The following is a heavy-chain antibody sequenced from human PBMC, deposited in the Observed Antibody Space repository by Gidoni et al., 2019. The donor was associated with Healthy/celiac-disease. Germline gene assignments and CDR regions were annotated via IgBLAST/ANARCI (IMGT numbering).Heavy chain of an antibody. D-gene: IGHD6-13*01. CDR1: GGSISSRNR. CDR2: IYHSGST. CDR3: ARGAAAGMGWFDP. J-gene: IGHJ5*02. V-gene: IGHV4-4*02. Sequence: QVQLQESGQGLAKPSGTLSLTCALSGGSISSRNRWSWVRQPPGKGLEWVGEIYHSGSTYYNPSLKSRVTISVDKSKNQFSLKLSSVTAADTAVYYCARGAAAGMGWFDPWGQGTLVTVSS.